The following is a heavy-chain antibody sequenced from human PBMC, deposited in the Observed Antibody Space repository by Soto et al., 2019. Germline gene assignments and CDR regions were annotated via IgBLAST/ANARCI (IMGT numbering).Heavy chain of an antibody. J-gene: IGHJ6*02. CDR2: INPNSGGT. D-gene: IGHD3-3*01. CDR3: ARQNEDYDFWSGDNYYGMDV. V-gene: IGHV1-2*02. Sequence: ASVKVSCKASGYTFTGYYMHWVRQAPGQGLEWMGWINPNSGGTNYAQKFQGRVTMTRDTSISTAYMELRSLRSDDTAVYYCARQNEDYDFWSGDNYYGMDVWGQGTTVTVSS. CDR1: GYTFTGYY.